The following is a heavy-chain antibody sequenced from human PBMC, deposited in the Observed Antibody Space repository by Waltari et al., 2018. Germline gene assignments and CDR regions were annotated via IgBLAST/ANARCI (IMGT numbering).Heavy chain of an antibody. CDR1: GGSISRYY. CDR2: IYYSGST. D-gene: IGHD6-13*01. J-gene: IGHJ6*02. V-gene: IGHV4-59*01. Sequence: QVQLQESGPGLVKPSETLSLTCTVSGGSISRYYWSWIRQPPGKGLVWIGDIYYSGSTNYNPSLKSRVTISVDTSKNQFSLKLSSVTAADTAVYYCARWKSGTGIAAAGPSGWHYYYGMDVWGQGTTVTVSS. CDR3: ARWKSGTGIAAAGPSGWHYYYGMDV.